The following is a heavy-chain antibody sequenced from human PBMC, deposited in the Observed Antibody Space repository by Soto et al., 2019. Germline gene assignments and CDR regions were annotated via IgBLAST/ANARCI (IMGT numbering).Heavy chain of an antibody. CDR1: GFTFSSYS. V-gene: IGHV3-21*01. D-gene: IGHD4-4*01. Sequence: PGGSLRLSCAASGFTFSSYSMNWVRQAPGKGLEWVSSISSSSSYIYYADSVKGRFTISRDNAKNSLYLQMNSLRAEDTAVYYCARDPEGDDYIVRFDPWGQGTLVTVSS. J-gene: IGHJ5*02. CDR2: ISSSSSYI. CDR3: ARDPEGDDYIVRFDP.